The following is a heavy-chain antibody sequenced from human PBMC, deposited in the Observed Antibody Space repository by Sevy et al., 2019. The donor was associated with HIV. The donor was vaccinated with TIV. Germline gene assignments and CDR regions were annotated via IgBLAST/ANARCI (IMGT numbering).Heavy chain of an antibody. CDR1: GFTFSYSG. Sequence: GGSLRLSCTTSGFTFSYSGMHWVRQAPGKGLEWVTFIQYDGRNTHYADSVKGRFTISRDNSKNMLYLQMNSLGGDDTTVYYCAKNTAAVGTGGFDYWGQGALVTVSS. D-gene: IGHD6-13*01. CDR3: AKNTAAVGTGGFDY. CDR2: IQYDGRNT. J-gene: IGHJ4*02. V-gene: IGHV3-30*02.